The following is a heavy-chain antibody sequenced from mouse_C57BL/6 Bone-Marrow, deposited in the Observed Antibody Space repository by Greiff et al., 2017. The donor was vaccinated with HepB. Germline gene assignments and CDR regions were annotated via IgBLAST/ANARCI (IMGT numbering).Heavy chain of an antibody. J-gene: IGHJ1*03. CDR3: ARSDYYCSSYPSYWYFDV. D-gene: IGHD1-1*01. CDR1: GYTFTSYW. Sequence: QVQLQQPGAELVMPGASVKLSCKASGYTFTSYWMHWVKQRPGQGLEWIGEIDPSDSYTNYNQKFKGKSTLTVDKSSSTAYMQLSSLTSEDSAVYYCARSDYYCSSYPSYWYFDVWGTGTTVTVSS. V-gene: IGHV1-69*01. CDR2: IDPSDSYT.